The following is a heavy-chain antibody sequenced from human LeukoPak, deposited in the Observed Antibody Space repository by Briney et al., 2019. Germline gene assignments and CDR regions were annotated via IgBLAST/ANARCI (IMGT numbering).Heavy chain of an antibody. J-gene: IGHJ4*02. Sequence: GGSLRLSCAASGFTFSDYYMSWIRQAPGKGLEWVSYISSSGSTIYYADSVKGRFTISRDNSKNTLYLQMNSLRAEDTAVYYCARDKIAVGGVRYFDYWGQGTLVTVSS. CDR1: GFTFSDYY. CDR3: ARDKIAVGGVRYFDY. V-gene: IGHV3-11*04. CDR2: ISSSGSTI. D-gene: IGHD3-16*01.